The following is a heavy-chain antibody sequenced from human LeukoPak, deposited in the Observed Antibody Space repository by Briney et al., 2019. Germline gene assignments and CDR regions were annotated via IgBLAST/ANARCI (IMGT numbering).Heavy chain of an antibody. J-gene: IGHJ4*02. Sequence: ASVKVSCKASGYTFTSYDINWVRQATGQGLEWMGWMNPNSGNTGYAQKFQGRVTITRNTSISTAYMELSSLRSEDTAVYYCARGRSSSWYVGFDYWGQGTLVTVSS. V-gene: IGHV1-8*01. CDR1: GYTFTSYD. CDR2: MNPNSGNT. D-gene: IGHD6-13*01. CDR3: ARGRSSSWYVGFDY.